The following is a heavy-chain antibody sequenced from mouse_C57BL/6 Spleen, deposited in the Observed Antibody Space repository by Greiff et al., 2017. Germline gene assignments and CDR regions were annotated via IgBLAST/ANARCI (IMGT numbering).Heavy chain of an antibody. J-gene: IGHJ2*01. V-gene: IGHV1-15*01. Sequence: VQLQESGAELVRPGASVTLSCKASGYTFTDYEMHWVKQTPVHGLEWIGAIDPETGGTAYNQKFKGKATLTADKSSSTAYMQLRSLTSEDSAVYYCTRRGGSGCGYWGQGTTLTVSA. CDR1: GYTFTDYE. D-gene: IGHD1-1*01. CDR2: IDPETGGT. CDR3: TRRGGSGCGY.